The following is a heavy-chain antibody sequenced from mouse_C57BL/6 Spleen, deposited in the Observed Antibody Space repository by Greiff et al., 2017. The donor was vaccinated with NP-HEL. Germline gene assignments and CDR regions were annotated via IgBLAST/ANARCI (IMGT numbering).Heavy chain of an antibody. Sequence: QVQLKQPGAELVRPGSSVKLSCKASGYTFTSYWMDWVKQRPGQGLEWIGNIYPSDSETHYNQKFKDKATLTVDKSSSTAYMQLSSLTSEDSAVYYCATNWDGWFAYWGQGTLVTVSA. CDR3: ATNWDGWFAY. CDR2: IYPSDSET. D-gene: IGHD4-1*01. V-gene: IGHV1-61*01. J-gene: IGHJ3*01. CDR1: GYTFTSYW.